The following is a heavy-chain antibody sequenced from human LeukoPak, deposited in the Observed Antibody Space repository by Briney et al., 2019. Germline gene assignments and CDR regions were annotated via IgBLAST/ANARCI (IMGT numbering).Heavy chain of an antibody. V-gene: IGHV3-30-3*01. Sequence: GGSLRLSCAASGFTFSSYAMHWVRQAPGKGLEWVAVISYDGSNKYYADSVKGRFTISRDNSKNTLYLQMNSLRAEDTAVYYCARVPNENTVTIEPFDYWGQGTLVTVSS. CDR1: GFTFSSYA. CDR3: ARVPNENTVTIEPFDY. J-gene: IGHJ4*02. D-gene: IGHD4-17*01. CDR2: ISYDGSNK.